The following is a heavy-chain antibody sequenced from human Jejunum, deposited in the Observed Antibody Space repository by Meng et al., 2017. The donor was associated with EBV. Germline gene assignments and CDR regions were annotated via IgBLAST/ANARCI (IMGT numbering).Heavy chain of an antibody. J-gene: IGHJ4*02. Sequence: HVQLQQLGAVLLKLSETLSLTCAGYGGSFNYYYWTWIRQPPGKGLEWIGEVHFSGITNYTPSLKSRVTMSVDASKNQFSLRLTSVTAADTAVYYCARRTGDYVVGYWGQGTLVTVSS. CDR1: GGSFNYYY. CDR2: VHFSGIT. D-gene: IGHD2-8*02. CDR3: ARRTGDYVVGY. V-gene: IGHV4-34*01.